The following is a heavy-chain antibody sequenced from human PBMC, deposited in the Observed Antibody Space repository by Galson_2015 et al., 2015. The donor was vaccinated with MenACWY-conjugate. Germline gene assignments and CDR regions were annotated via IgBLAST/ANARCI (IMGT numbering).Heavy chain of an antibody. J-gene: IGHJ5*01. Sequence: SVKVSCKASGYTFTSYYMNWVRQAPGQGLEWMGKIYPSGGTTGYAQKFQGRITMTSDTSTSTVYMELSSLRSEDTAVYYCARGRDTGGHYDSWGQGSRSTASS. V-gene: IGHV1-46*01. CDR1: GYTFTSYY. CDR3: ARGRDTGGHYDS. CDR2: IYPSGGTT. D-gene: IGHD2-8*02.